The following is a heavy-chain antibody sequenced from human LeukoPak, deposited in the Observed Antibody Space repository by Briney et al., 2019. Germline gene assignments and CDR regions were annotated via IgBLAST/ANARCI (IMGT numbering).Heavy chain of an antibody. CDR1: GYSISSGYY. J-gene: IGHJ3*02. V-gene: IGHV4-38-2*02. Sequence: PSETLSLTCTVSGYSISSGYYWGWIRQPPGKGLEWLGSIYHSGSTYYNPSLKSRVTISVDTSKNQFSLKLSSVTAADTAVYYCASLTSSSLPVVVPAAIDAFDIWGQGTMVTVSS. CDR2: IYHSGST. D-gene: IGHD2-2*02. CDR3: ASLTSSSLPVVVPAAIDAFDI.